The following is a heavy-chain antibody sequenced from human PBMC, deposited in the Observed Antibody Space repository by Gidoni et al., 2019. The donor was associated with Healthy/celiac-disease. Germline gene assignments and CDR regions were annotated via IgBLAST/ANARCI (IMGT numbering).Heavy chain of an antibody. CDR2: ISGSGGSP. V-gene: IGHV3-23*01. CDR1: GFTLSSHA. D-gene: IGHD1-7*01. J-gene: IGHJ4*02. CDR3: AKEAGKYFTRAELLW. Sequence: EVQLLESGGGLVQPGGSLRLACAASGFTLSSHAMSWVRRAPGKGLEWFSSISGSGGSPSSADSVKGRFTISRDNSKNTLYLQMNSLRAEDTAVYYCAKEAGKYFTRAELLWWGQGTLVTVSS.